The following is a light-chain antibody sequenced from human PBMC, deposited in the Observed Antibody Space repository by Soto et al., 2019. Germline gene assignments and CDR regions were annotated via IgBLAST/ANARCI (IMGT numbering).Light chain of an antibody. CDR2: KAS. V-gene: IGKV1-5*03. CDR3: QQYNSSYT. Sequence: DIQMTQSPSTLSASVGDRVTITCRASQSFSSWLAWYQHKPGKAPKLLIYKASSLASGVPSRFSGSGSGTEFTLTISSLQPDDFATYYCQQYNSSYTFGQGTNLEIK. CDR1: QSFSSW. J-gene: IGKJ2*01.